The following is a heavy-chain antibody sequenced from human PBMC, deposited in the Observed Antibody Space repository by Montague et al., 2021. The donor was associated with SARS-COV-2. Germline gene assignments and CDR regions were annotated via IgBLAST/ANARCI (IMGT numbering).Heavy chain of an antibody. V-gene: IGHV4-31*03. Sequence: TLSLTCTVSGGSIRSSDNYWSWIRQHPGKGLEWIGYIYSSGTTYYNPSLRSRVTISVDTSKKQFSLKLSSVTAADTAVSYCARGVYGLPDNTNAFDIWGQGTLVSVSS. CDR2: IYSSGTT. D-gene: IGHD2-8*01. J-gene: IGHJ3*02. CDR3: ARGVYGLPDNTNAFDI. CDR1: GGSIRSSDNY.